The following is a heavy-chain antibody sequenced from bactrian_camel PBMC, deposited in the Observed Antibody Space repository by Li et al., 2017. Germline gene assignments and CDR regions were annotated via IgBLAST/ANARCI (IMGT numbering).Heavy chain of an antibody. V-gene: IGHV3S40*01. Sequence: DVQLVESGGGLVQPGGSLNISCLASGFSFSGTYMGWVRQAPGKGLEWVSCISSFSGTTYYGDSVKGRFTISRDNAERTLYLQMNSLKAEDTAMYYCAADPPKVFGGYCYTYRFSEFGYWGQGTQVTVS. J-gene: IGHJ6*01. CDR3: AADPPKVFGGYCYTYRFSEFGY. CDR2: ISSFSGTT. D-gene: IGHD2*01. CDR1: GFSFSGTY.